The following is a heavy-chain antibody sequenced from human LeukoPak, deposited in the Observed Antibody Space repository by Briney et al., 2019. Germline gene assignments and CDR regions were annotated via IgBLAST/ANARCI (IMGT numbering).Heavy chain of an antibody. CDR3: AKIRLGELSSIDY. Sequence: PGGSLRLSCAASGFTFSSYAMSWVRQAPGKGLEWVSGIGGSDGRTYYADAVKGRFTISRDNSKNTLYLQMNSLRAEDTAVYYCAKIRLGELSSIDYWGQGTLVTVSS. CDR1: GFTFSSYA. CDR2: IGGSDGRT. V-gene: IGHV3-23*01. D-gene: IGHD3-16*02. J-gene: IGHJ4*02.